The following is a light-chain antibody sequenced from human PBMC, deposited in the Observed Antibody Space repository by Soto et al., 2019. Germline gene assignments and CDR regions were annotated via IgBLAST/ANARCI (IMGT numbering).Light chain of an antibody. J-gene: IGKJ1*01. Sequence: ILMTQSPASLSVSPGERATLSCRASQNVYSNIAWYQQRPGPAPRLLIYRASTRATGVPARFSGSGSGTEFTLTISNQQSDDYAVYSCLQYHNLWAFGQGTKVEI. CDR3: LQYHNLWA. V-gene: IGKV3-15*01. CDR2: RAS. CDR1: QNVYSN.